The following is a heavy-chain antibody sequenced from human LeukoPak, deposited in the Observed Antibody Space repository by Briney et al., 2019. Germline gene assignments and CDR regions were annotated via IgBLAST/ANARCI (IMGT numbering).Heavy chain of an antibody. CDR3: ARGGRTTVTTDFDY. Sequence: GESLKISCERSGYFFTNYWIAWVRQMSGKGLEWMGIIFPGDSDTQYSPSFQGQVTISADKSITTAYLQWSSLKASDTAMYYCARGGRTTVTTDFDYWGQGTLVTVSS. V-gene: IGHV5-51*01. CDR2: IFPGDSDT. J-gene: IGHJ4*02. D-gene: IGHD4-17*01. CDR1: GYFFTNYW.